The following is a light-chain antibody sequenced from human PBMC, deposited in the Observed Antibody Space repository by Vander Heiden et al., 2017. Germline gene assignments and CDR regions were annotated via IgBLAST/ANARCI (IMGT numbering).Light chain of an antibody. CDR2: DVT. J-gene: IGLJ1*01. CDR3: SSFRIGRNYV. Sequence: SALTQPPSVSASLGQSTTITCSGTTRAVGAGNCVRWYQQRPGKAANLILHDVTYRPSVVSNRSSASKSANTAYLTISGLQTEDEADYCCSSFRIGRNYVFGSGTKVTVL. V-gene: IGLV2-14*01. CDR1: TRAVGAGNC.